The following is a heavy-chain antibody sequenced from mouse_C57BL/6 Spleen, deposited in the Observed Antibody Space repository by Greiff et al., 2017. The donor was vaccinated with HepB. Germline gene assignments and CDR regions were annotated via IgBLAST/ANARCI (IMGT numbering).Heavy chain of an antibody. CDR1: GFCFNTYA. D-gene: IGHD2-3*01. V-gene: IGHV10-1*01. CDR2: SRSKSKNYAT. Sequence: EAGGGLVQPNGSLKLSCAVPGFCFNTYAMIWVRLAPGKGLEWVARSRSKSKNYATYYADSEKDRFTITRDDSESMLYLQMNNLKTADTAVYYCVRHGGYSSLFDYWGQGTTLTVSS. CDR3: VRHGGYSSLFDY. J-gene: IGHJ2*01.